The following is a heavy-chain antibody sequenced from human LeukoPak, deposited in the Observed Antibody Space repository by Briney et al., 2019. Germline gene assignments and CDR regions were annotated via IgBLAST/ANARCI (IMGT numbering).Heavy chain of an antibody. Sequence: GVSVKVSCKASGGTFSSYAISWVRQAPGQGLEWMGGVIPIFGTANYAQKFQGRVTITADKSTSTAYMELSSLRSEDTAVYYCAREKPGAFDYWGQGTLVTVSS. CDR2: VIPIFGTA. D-gene: IGHD1-14*01. J-gene: IGHJ4*02. V-gene: IGHV1-69*06. CDR3: AREKPGAFDY. CDR1: GGTFSSYA.